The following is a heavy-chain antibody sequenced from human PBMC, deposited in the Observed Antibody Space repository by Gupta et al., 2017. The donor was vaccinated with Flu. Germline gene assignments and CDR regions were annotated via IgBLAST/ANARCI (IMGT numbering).Heavy chain of an antibody. CDR2: ISGSGGST. J-gene: IGHJ4*02. CDR1: GFTFISYA. Sequence: EVQLLESGGGLVQPGGSLRLSCAASGFTFISYAMSWVRQAPGKGLEWVSAISGSGGSTYYADSVKGRFTISRDNSKNTLYLQMNSLRAEDTAVYYCAKDNTITMIVGNDYWGQGTLVTVSS. V-gene: IGHV3-23*01. D-gene: IGHD3-22*01. CDR3: AKDNTITMIVGNDY.